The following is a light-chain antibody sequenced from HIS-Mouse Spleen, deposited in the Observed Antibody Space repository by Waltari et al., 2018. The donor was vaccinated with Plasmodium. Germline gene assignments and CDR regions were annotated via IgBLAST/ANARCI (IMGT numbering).Light chain of an antibody. Sequence: DIQMTQSPSSLSASVGDRVTITCQASQDISNYLNWYQQKPGKAPKLLIFYASNLETGGPSRFSGSGSGTDFTFTSSSLQPEDIATYYCQQYDNLPLTFGGGTKVEIK. J-gene: IGKJ4*01. CDR3: QQYDNLPLT. CDR2: YAS. CDR1: QDISNY. V-gene: IGKV1-33*01.